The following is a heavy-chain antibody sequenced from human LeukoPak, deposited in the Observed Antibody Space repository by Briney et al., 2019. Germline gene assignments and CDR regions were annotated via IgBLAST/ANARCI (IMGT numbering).Heavy chain of an antibody. V-gene: IGHV4-59*01. CDR2: IYYSGST. Sequence: SETLSLTCTVSGGSISSYYWSWIRQPPGQGLEWIGYIYYSGSTNYNPSLKSRVTISVDTSKNQFSLKLSSVTAADTAVYYCARDHGDGYSDYWGQGTLVTVSS. D-gene: IGHD5-24*01. J-gene: IGHJ4*02. CDR1: GGSISSYY. CDR3: ARDHGDGYSDY.